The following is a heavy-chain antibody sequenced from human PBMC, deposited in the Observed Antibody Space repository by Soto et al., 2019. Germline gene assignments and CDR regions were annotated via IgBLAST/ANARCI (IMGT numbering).Heavy chain of an antibody. CDR2: IYYSGST. Sequence: LSLTCTVSGGSISSYYWSWIRQPPGKGLEWIGYIYYSGSTNYNPSLKSRVTISVDTSKNQFSLKLSSVTAADTAVYYCARDRRQTYYFDYWGQGTLVTVSS. CDR3: ARDRRQTYYFDY. J-gene: IGHJ4*02. CDR1: GGSISSYY. V-gene: IGHV4-59*01.